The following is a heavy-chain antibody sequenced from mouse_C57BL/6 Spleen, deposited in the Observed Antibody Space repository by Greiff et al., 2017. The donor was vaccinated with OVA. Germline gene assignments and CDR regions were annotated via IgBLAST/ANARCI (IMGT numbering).Heavy chain of an antibody. D-gene: IGHD1-1*01. V-gene: IGHV5-4*01. CDR3: AREGTTVQGYFDV. Sequence: EVKLMESGGGLVKPGGSLKLSCAASGFTFSSYAMSWVRQTPEKRLEWVATISDGGSYTYYPDNVKGRFTISRDNAKNNLYLQMSHLKSEDTAMYYCAREGTTVQGYFDVWGTGTTVTVSS. CDR2: ISDGGSYT. CDR1: GFTFSSYA. J-gene: IGHJ1*03.